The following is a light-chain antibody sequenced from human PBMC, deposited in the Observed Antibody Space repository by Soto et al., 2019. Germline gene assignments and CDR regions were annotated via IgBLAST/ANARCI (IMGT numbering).Light chain of an antibody. Sequence: MRQSPACLSVSLGDRATLSCRASQRLSSNLAWYQQKPGQAPRLLIYGASSRATGIPDRFSGSGSGTDFTLTISSLQPEDFAVYYCQQYGSAPRTFGQGTKVDIK. CDR1: QRLSSN. J-gene: IGKJ1*01. CDR2: GAS. CDR3: QQYGSAPRT. V-gene: IGKV3D-15*01.